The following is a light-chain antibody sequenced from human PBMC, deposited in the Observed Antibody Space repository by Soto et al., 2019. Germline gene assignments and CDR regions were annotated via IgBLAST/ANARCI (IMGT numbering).Light chain of an antibody. J-gene: IGLJ7*01. CDR3: QTWGTGPAV. V-gene: IGLV4-69*01. CDR1: SGHSSYA. CDR2: LNSDGSH. Sequence: QPALTQSPSASASLGASVKLTCTLSSGHSSYAIAWHQQQPEKGPRYLMKLNSDGSHSKGDGIPDRFSGSSSGAERYLTISSLQSEDEADYYCQTWGTGPAVFGGGTQLTVL.